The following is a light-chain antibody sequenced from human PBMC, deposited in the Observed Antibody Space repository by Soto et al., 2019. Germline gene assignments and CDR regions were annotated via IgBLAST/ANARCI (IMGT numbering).Light chain of an antibody. CDR1: NTDVGGYYA. V-gene: IGLV2-11*01. CDR2: GVS. Sequence: QSVLSQPRSVSGSPGQSVTITCTGSNTDVGGYYAVSWYQQLPGKAPKLIISGVSRRPSGVSDRFSGSKSGNTASLTIFGLQAEDEADYYCCSYTASDSWVFGGGTKVTVL. J-gene: IGLJ2*01. CDR3: CSYTASDSWV.